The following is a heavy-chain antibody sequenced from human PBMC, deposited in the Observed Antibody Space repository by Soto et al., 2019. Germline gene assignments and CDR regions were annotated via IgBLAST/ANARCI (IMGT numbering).Heavy chain of an antibody. J-gene: IGHJ4*02. Sequence: QVQLVQSGAEVKKPGASVKVSCKASGYTFTGYYMHWVRQAPGQGLEWMGWINPNSGGTNYAQKFQGRVTITRDTSASTAYMELSSLRSEDTAVYYCARAWYSSSFPIYWGQGTLVTVSS. D-gene: IGHD6-13*01. CDR1: GYTFTGYY. V-gene: IGHV1-2*02. CDR3: ARAWYSSSFPIY. CDR2: INPNSGGT.